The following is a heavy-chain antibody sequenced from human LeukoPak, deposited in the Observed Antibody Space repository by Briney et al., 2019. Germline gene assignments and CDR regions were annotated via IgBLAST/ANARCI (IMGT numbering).Heavy chain of an antibody. CDR1: GFTFSSYA. J-gene: IGHJ5*02. CDR3: AKHDPRRVVITNWFDP. Sequence: GGSLRLSCAASGFTFSSYAMSWVRQAPGKGPEWVSAISGSGGSTYYADSVKGRFTISRGNSKNTLYLQMNSLRAEDTAVYYCAKHDPRRVVITNWFDPWGQGTLVTVSS. CDR2: ISGSGGST. D-gene: IGHD3-22*01. V-gene: IGHV3-23*01.